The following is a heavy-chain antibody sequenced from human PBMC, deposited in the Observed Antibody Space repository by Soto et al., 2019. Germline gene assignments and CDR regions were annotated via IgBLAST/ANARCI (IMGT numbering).Heavy chain of an antibody. Sequence: TGGSLRLSFGASGFTFSSYGIHWVRQAPGKGLEWVGVIAYDGSSANYVDSVRGRFTISRDNSKNTLYLQMNSLRPEDTAIYFCVKDEVASGRYGLTYYFDYWGPGTLVTVSS. CDR1: GFTFSSYG. D-gene: IGHD1-26*01. CDR2: IAYDGSSA. J-gene: IGHJ4*02. V-gene: IGHV3-30*18. CDR3: VKDEVASGRYGLTYYFDY.